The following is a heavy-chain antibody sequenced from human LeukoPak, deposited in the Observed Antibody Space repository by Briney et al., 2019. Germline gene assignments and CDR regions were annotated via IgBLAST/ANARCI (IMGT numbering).Heavy chain of an antibody. D-gene: IGHD1-26*01. CDR1: GFTFSDYW. CDR2: IKPDGSEK. Sequence: GGSLRLSRAASGFTFSDYWMTWVRQAPGKGLEWVANIKPDGSEKYYVDSVKGRFTISRDNAKNSLYLQMNSLRVEDTAVYYCARHYSGSYSPFDYWGQGTLVTVSS. CDR3: ARHYSGSYSPFDY. J-gene: IGHJ4*02. V-gene: IGHV3-7*01.